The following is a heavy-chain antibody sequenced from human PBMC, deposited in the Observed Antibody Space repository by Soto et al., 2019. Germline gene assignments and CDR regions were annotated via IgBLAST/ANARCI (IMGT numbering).Heavy chain of an antibody. V-gene: IGHV6-1*01. D-gene: IGHD1-7*01. Sequence: QTLSLTCAISGDSVSSNSAAWNWIRLSPSRGLEWLARTYYRSRWYNDYAVSVRSRITVNPDTSKNRFSLQLTSVTPEDTAVYYCAGTTSHQWYYMDVWGKGTTVTVSS. J-gene: IGHJ6*03. CDR3: AGTTSHQWYYMDV. CDR2: TYYRSRWYN. CDR1: GDSVSSNSAA.